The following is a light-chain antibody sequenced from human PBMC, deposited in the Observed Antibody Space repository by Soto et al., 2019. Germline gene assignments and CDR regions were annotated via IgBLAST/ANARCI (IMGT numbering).Light chain of an antibody. Sequence: DIQMTQSPSSLSASVGDRVTITCRASQGISNYLAWYQQKPGKVPKLLIYAASTLHSGVSSWFSGSRCWTDCSVTIIIRQKEYVAAYYSRQYNSEPRMTFGGGTKVEIK. CDR2: AAS. CDR1: QGISNY. J-gene: IGKJ4*02. CDR3: RQYNSEPRMT. V-gene: IGKV1-27*01.